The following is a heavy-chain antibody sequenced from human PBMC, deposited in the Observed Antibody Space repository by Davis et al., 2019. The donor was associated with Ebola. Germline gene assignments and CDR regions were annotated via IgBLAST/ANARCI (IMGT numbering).Heavy chain of an antibody. D-gene: IGHD3-22*01. CDR1: LYTFTSHG. J-gene: IGHJ5*02. CDR3: ARCITMIVVESWFDP. CDR2: PSPYNGNT. Sequence: SDTVSRKASLYTFTSHGISWVRQAPGQRLEWQGGPSPYNGNTNYAQKLQGRITMTTVTSTSTNYMELRSLRSDDTAVYYCARCITMIVVESWFDPWGQGTLVTVSS. V-gene: IGHV1-18*01.